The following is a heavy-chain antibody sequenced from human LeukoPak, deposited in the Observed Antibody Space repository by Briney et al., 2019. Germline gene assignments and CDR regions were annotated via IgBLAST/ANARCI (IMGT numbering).Heavy chain of an antibody. Sequence: GESLQISCKGSGYSFNTYWIGWVRQMPGKGLEWMGNIYPGDSDTRYSPSFQGQVTISAAKSISTAYLQWSSLKASDTAMYYCARLISGNYYNGVDYWGQGTLVTVSS. D-gene: IGHD3-10*01. V-gene: IGHV5-51*01. CDR1: GYSFNTYW. CDR3: ARLISGNYYNGVDY. CDR2: IYPGDSDT. J-gene: IGHJ4*02.